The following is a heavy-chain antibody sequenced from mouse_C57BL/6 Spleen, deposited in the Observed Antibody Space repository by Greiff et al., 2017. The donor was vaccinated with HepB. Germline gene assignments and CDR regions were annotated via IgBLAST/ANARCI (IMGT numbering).Heavy chain of an antibody. CDR3: ARSIYYYGSSPYYAMDY. D-gene: IGHD1-1*01. Sequence: QVQLKHPGAELVRPGSSVKLSCKASGYTFTSYWMHWVKQRPIQGLEWIGNIDPSDSETHYNQKFKDKATLTVDKSSSTAYMQLSSLTSEDSAVYYCARSIYYYGSSPYYAMDYWGQGTSVTVSS. J-gene: IGHJ4*01. V-gene: IGHV1-52*01. CDR2: IDPSDSET. CDR1: GYTFTSYW.